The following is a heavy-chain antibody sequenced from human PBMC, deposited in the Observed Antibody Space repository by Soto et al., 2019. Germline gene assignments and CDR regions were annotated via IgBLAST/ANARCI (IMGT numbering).Heavy chain of an antibody. Sequence: SETLSLTCTVSGGSISSGGYYWSWIRQHPGKGLEWIGYIYYSGSTYYNPSLKSRVTISVDTSKNQFSLKLSSVTAADTAVYYCASLQRGNGYGLYYYYYGMDVWGQGTTVTVSS. V-gene: IGHV4-31*03. J-gene: IGHJ6*02. CDR2: IYYSGST. CDR3: ASLQRGNGYGLYYYYYGMDV. D-gene: IGHD5-12*01. CDR1: GGSISSGGYY.